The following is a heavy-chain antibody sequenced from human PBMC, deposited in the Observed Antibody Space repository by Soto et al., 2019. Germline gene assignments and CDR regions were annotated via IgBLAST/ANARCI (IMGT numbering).Heavy chain of an antibody. CDR3: ARGIDYNFWSAYYNYFDF. J-gene: IGHJ4*02. V-gene: IGHV1-3*01. CDR1: GYTFTTYP. CDR2: INGGNGNT. Sequence: ASVEGSCKAAGYTFTTYPIHWGRQAPGQRLEWMGWINGGNGNTKSSQNFHGRVTITRDTSASTAYMELSSLRSEDTAMYYCARGIDYNFWSAYYNYFDFWGQGTQVTV. D-gene: IGHD3-3*01.